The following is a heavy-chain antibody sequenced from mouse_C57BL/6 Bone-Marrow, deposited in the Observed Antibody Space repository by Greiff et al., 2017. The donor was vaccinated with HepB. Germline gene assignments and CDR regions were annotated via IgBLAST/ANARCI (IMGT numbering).Heavy chain of an antibody. J-gene: IGHJ3*01. V-gene: IGHV1-81*01. D-gene: IGHD3-3*01. CDR2: IYPRSGNT. CDR1: GYTFTSYG. CDR3: ARGTAAWFAY. Sequence: VMLVESGAELARPGASVKLSCKASGYTFTSYGISWVKQRTGQGLEWIGEIYPRSGNTYYNEKFKGKATLTADKSSSTAYMELRSLTSEDSAVYFCARGTAAWFAYWGQGTLVTVSA.